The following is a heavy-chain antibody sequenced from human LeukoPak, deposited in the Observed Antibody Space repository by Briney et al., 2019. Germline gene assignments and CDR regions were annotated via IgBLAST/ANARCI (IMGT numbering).Heavy chain of an antibody. CDR3: ANFGDYYYGMDV. D-gene: IGHD3-10*01. V-gene: IGHV3-23*01. Sequence: AGGSLRLSCAASGFTFSSYAMSWVRQAPGKGLEWVSAISGSGGSTYYADSVKGRFAISRDNSKNTLYLQMNSLRAEDTAVYYCANFGDYYYGMDVWGQGTTVTVSS. CDR1: GFTFSSYA. CDR2: ISGSGGST. J-gene: IGHJ6*02.